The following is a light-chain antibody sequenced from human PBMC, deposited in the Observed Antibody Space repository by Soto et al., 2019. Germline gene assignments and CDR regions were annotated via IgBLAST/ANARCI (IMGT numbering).Light chain of an antibody. J-gene: IGLJ1*01. CDR3: SSYTSSSTHV. CDR2: DVS. V-gene: IGLV2-14*03. Sequence: QSVLTQPASVSGSRGQSITTSCTGTSSDVGAYNFVSWYQQHPGKLPKLMIFDVSRRPSGVSDRFSGSKSGNTASLTISGLQAEDEGDYYCSSYTSSSTHVFGSGTKLTVL. CDR1: SSDVGAYNF.